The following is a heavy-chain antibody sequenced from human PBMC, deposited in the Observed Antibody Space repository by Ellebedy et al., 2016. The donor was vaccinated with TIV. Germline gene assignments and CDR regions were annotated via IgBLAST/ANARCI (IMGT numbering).Heavy chain of an antibody. V-gene: IGHV1-2*04. CDR2: IDPDNGGT. D-gene: IGHD3-10*01. Sequence: AASVKVSCKASGYTFTGFYIHWVRQAPGQGLEWMGWIDPDNGGTNYAQKFQGWVTMTRDTSISTAYMEVTRLRSDDTAVYYCARDGYDYASGTLPWWEYYYGLDVWGQGTTVTVSS. J-gene: IGHJ6*02. CDR3: ARDGYDYASGTLPWWEYYYGLDV. CDR1: GYTFTGFY.